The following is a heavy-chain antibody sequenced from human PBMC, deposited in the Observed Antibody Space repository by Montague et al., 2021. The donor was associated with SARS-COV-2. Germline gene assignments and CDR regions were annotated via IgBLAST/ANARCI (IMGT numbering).Heavy chain of an antibody. V-gene: IGHV4-34*01. CDR1: GESFSSYY. J-gene: IGHJ4*02. CDR3: ARGTKRVFTYDYDSSGYASDY. CDR2: INQSVGT. Sequence: SETLSLTCAVSGESFSSYYYSWIRQPPAKGLEWMGEINQSVGTNNNPSLKSRVLITVGTSRNQFSLKLSSVTVADTAVYYCARGTKRVFTYDYDSSGYASDYWGQGTLVTVSS. D-gene: IGHD3-22*01.